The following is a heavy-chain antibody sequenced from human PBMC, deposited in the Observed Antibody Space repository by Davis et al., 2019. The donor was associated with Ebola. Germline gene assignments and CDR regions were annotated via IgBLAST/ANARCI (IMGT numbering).Heavy chain of an antibody. CDR2: TYYDRSRWYN. CDR1: GDSVTGNNGA. CDR3: GSVFEY. J-gene: IGHJ4*02. V-gene: IGHV6-1*01. Sequence: HSQTLSLTCDISGDSVTGNNGAWNWIRQSPSRGLEWLGRTYYDRSRWYNDYAVSIKSRIIINADTSKNQFSLQLKSVTPEDTAIYYCGSVFEYWGQGTLVTVSS.